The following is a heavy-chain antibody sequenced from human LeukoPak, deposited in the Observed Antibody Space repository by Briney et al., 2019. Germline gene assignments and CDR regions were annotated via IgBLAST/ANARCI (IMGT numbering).Heavy chain of an antibody. D-gene: IGHD6-13*01. CDR1: GFTFSSYG. V-gene: IGHV3-30*18. Sequence: PGGSLRLSCAASGFTFSSYGMHWVRQAPGKGLEWVALISYDGSYKYYADSVKGRFTISRDNSKNTLYLQMNSLRAEDTAVYYCAKDLGYSGALFTFDIWGQGTMVIVSS. CDR3: AKDLGYSGALFTFDI. J-gene: IGHJ3*02. CDR2: ISYDGSYK.